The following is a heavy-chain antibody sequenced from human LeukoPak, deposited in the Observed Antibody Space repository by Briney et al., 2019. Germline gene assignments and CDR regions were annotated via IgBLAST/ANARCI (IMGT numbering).Heavy chain of an antibody. V-gene: IGHV1-3*01. D-gene: IGHD6-19*01. CDR1: GYTFTTCA. J-gene: IGHJ3*02. Sequence: GASVKVSCKTSGYTFTTCAVYWVRQAPGQRLEWMGWIHADSGNTKYSQKLQGRVAIARDTSASTIYMELTSLRIEDTAVYFCTIGLAGDWDAFDIWGLGTMVTVSS. CDR2: IHADSGNT. CDR3: TIGLAGDWDAFDI.